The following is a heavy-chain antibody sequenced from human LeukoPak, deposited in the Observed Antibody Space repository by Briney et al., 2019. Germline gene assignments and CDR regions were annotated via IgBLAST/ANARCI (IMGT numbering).Heavy chain of an antibody. D-gene: IGHD3-16*01. CDR2: IYYSGST. CDR3: ARGRYGWLPFDF. Sequence: SETLSLTCTVSGGSISSSSYYWGWIRQPPGKGLEWIGSIYYSGSTYYNPSLKSRVTISVDTSKNQFTLKLSSVTAADTALYYCARGRYGWLPFDFWGQGTLVTVSS. CDR1: GGSISSSSYY. J-gene: IGHJ4*02. V-gene: IGHV4-39*06.